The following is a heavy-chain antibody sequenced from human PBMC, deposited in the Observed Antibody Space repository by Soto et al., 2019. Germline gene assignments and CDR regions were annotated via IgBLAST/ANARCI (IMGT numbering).Heavy chain of an antibody. D-gene: IGHD3-10*01. Sequence: QVQLVQSGAEVKKPGASFKVSCKTSGYTFTSFGVSWVRQAPGQGLEWLGWISGYNGKTKYAQTLQGRVTMTADTSTSTVYMELRCLRSDDTAVYFCARDKMIDDFGLGTYDYWGQGTTVTVTS. V-gene: IGHV1-18*04. CDR3: ARDKMIDDFGLGTYDY. CDR1: GYTFTSFG. CDR2: ISGYNGKT. J-gene: IGHJ4*02.